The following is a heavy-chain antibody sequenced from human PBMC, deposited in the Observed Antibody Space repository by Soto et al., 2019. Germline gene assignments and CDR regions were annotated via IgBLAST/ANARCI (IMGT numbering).Heavy chain of an antibody. Sequence: PSETLSLTCTVSGGSISGYYWSWIRQPPGKGLEWIGNVYYSGGAKYNPSVKRRVSISVDTSKNQFSLNLSSVTAADTAVYYCTRDGAGRMNTNPYYYYGMDVWGPGITVTVSS. CDR1: GGSISGYY. CDR3: TRDGAGRMNTNPYYYYGMDV. J-gene: IGHJ6*02. D-gene: IGHD3-10*01. CDR2: VYYSGGA. V-gene: IGHV4-59*01.